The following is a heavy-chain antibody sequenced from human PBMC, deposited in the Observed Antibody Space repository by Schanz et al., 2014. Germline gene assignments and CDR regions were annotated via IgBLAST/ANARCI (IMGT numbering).Heavy chain of an antibody. V-gene: IGHV1-69*02. Sequence: QLQLVQSGAEVKKPGSSVKVSCKLSGGTFNSYTINWVRQAPGQGLEWMGRIIPILGIANYAQKFQGRVTITADRSTSTAYMELSSLRSEDTAVYYCARSGSSNWYLFDHWGQGTLVTVSS. CDR1: GGTFNSYT. D-gene: IGHD6-13*01. CDR3: ARSGSSNWYLFDH. CDR2: IIPILGIA. J-gene: IGHJ4*02.